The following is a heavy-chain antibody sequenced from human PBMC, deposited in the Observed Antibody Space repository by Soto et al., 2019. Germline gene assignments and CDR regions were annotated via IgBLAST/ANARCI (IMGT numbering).Heavy chain of an antibody. CDR3: ARGGSNDWQVAFDI. Sequence: QLQQWGAGLLKPSETLSLTCVVSGGSFSTYYYNWIRQSPGKGLEWIGEINHSGSNNYSPSLKSRVTMSLDTSMNQSSLKLTAVTAADTAVYYWARGGSNDWQVAFDIWGQGTMVTVSS. J-gene: IGHJ3*02. CDR2: INHSGSN. CDR1: GGSFSTYY. D-gene: IGHD3-9*01. V-gene: IGHV4-34*01.